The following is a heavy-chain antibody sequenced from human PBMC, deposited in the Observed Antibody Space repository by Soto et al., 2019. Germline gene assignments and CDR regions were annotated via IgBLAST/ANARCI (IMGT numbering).Heavy chain of an antibody. Sequence: RLSCAACGFTLSSYWMHSVRKAPGKGLVWVSRIHTDGSSTSYADSVKGRFTISRDNAKNTLYLQMNSLRVEDTAVYYCARAYPHSGSYSSFDYWGQGTLDTVSS. CDR1: GFTLSSYW. CDR2: IHTDGSST. V-gene: IGHV3-74*01. CDR3: ARAYPHSGSYSSFDY. J-gene: IGHJ4*02. D-gene: IGHD1-26*01.